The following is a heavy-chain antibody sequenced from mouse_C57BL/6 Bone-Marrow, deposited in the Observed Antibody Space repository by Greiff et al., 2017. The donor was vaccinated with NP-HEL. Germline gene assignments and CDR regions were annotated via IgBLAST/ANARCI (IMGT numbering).Heavy chain of an antibody. J-gene: IGHJ4*01. Sequence: QVQLQQPGAELVKPGASVKMSCKASGYTFTSYWITWVKQRPGQGLEWIGDIYPGSGSTTYNEKFKSKATLTVDTSSRTAYMQLSSLTSEDSAVYYCARNDAAMDYWGQGTSVTVAS. V-gene: IGHV1-55*01. CDR3: ARNDAAMDY. CDR1: GYTFTSYW. CDR2: IYPGSGST.